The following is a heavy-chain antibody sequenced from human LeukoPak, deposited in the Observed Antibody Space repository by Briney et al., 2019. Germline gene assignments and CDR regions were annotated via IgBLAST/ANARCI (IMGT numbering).Heavy chain of an antibody. D-gene: IGHD6-13*01. CDR1: GGSFCGYY. V-gene: IGHV4-34*01. Sequence: SETLSLTCAVYGGSFCGYYWSWLRQPPRKGREWIGGINLSVSTNSKPSLKSRVTISVDTSKNQFSLKLSYVTAADTAVYYCARGSSSSIKRYGYYYYYYGMYVWGQGTTVTVSS. CDR2: INLSVST. CDR3: ARGSSSSIKRYGYYYYYYGMYV. J-gene: IGHJ6*02.